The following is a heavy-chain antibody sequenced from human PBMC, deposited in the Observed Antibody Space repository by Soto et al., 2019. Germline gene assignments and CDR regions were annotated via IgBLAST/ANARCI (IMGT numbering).Heavy chain of an antibody. J-gene: IGHJ4*02. Sequence: GESLKISCKGSGYSFTSYWIGWVRQMPVKGLEWMGIIYPGDSDTRYSPSFQGQVTISADKSISTAYLQWSSLKASDTAMYYCARQLASDSSGWYTQFGYWGKGTLVTVST. CDR3: ARQLASDSSGWYTQFGY. V-gene: IGHV5-51*01. CDR1: GYSFTSYW. CDR2: IYPGDSDT. D-gene: IGHD6-19*01.